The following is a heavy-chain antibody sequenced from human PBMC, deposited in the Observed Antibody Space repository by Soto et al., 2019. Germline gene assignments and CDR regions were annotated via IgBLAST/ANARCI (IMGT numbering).Heavy chain of an antibody. CDR1: GYTFIHYY. V-gene: IGHV1-46*01. CDR3: ARSRLQGDF. J-gene: IGHJ4*02. CDR2: INPNGGST. D-gene: IGHD2-21*01. Sequence: QVQLVQSGAEVKKPGASVKVSCKASGYTFIHYYIHWVRQAPGQGLEWMAIINPNGGSTNYAQKFRGRVTVTSDTSTTTVSMELNSLGSDDTAVYFCARSRLQGDFWGQGPLVTVSS.